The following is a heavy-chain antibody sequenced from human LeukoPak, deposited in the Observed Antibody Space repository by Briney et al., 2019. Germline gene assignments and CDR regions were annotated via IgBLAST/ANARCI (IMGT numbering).Heavy chain of an antibody. V-gene: IGHV3-23*01. J-gene: IGHJ4*02. CDR3: AGRGSYNDFDY. D-gene: IGHD1-26*01. Sequence: GGSLRLSCAASGFTFSSYAMSWVRQAPGKGLEWVSAISGSGGSTYYADSVKGRFTISRDNSKNTLYLQTNSLRAEDTAVYYCAGRGSYNDFDYWGQGTLVTVSS. CDR1: GFTFSSYA. CDR2: ISGSGGST.